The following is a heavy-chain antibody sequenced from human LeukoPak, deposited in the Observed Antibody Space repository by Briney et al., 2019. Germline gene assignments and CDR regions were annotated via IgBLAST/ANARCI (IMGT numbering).Heavy chain of an antibody. CDR1: GFTFSSYS. D-gene: IGHD5-18*01. V-gene: IGHV3-21*01. CDR2: ISSGSSYI. J-gene: IGHJ4*02. CDR3: ARGRGYSSTDYFDY. Sequence: GGSLRLSCAASGFTFSSYSMNWVRQAPGKGLEWVSSISSGSSYIYYADSVKGRFTISRDNAKNSLYLQMNSLRAEDTAVYYCARGRGYSSTDYFDYWGQGTLVTVSS.